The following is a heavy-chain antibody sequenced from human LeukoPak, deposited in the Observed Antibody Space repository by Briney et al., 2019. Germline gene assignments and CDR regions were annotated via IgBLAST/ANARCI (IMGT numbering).Heavy chain of an antibody. CDR1: GFTFSSYA. Sequence: PGGSLRLSCSASGFTFSSYAMRWVRQAPGKGLEYVSAISSNGGSTYYADSVKGRFTISRDNSKNTLYLQMSSLRSEDTAVYYCARARGYSYGYEPIDYWGQGTLVTVSS. J-gene: IGHJ4*02. CDR3: ARARGYSYGYEPIDY. V-gene: IGHV3-64D*06. D-gene: IGHD5-18*01. CDR2: ISSNGGST.